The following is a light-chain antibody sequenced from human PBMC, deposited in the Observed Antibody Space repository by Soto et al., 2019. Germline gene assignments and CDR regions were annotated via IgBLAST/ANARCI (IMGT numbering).Light chain of an antibody. V-gene: IGLV1-47*01. CDR1: SFSVGRNY. CDR3: AAWVASLRSHV. Sequence: QSVLTQPPSASGTPGQRVTMSCSGSSFSVGRNYVYWYQQLPGTAPKLLIYANDQRPSGVPDRFSGSKSGTLASLAISGLRSEDEADYYCAAWVASLRSHVFGTGTKVTVL. CDR2: AND. J-gene: IGLJ1*01.